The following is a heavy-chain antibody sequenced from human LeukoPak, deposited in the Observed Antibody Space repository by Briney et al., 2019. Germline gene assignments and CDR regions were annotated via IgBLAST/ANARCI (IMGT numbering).Heavy chain of an antibody. CDR3: AKGRCSGGSCYGRGFDY. J-gene: IGHJ4*02. CDR1: GXTFSSYA. D-gene: IGHD2-15*01. Sequence: PGGSLRLSCAASGXTFSSYAMSWVRQAPGKGLEWVSGLSGSGGSTYYADSVKGRFTISRDNAKNTLYLQMNSLRAEDTAVYYCAKGRCSGGSCYGRGFDYWGQGTLVTVSS. CDR2: LSGSGGST. V-gene: IGHV3-23*01.